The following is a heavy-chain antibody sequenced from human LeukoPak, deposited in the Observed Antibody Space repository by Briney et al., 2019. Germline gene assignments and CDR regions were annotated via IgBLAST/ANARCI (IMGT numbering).Heavy chain of an antibody. CDR3: ARRGAAGFDP. V-gene: IGHV1-69*04. CDR1: GGTFIIYA. CDR2: IIPILGIA. J-gene: IGHJ5*02. D-gene: IGHD6-13*01. Sequence: SVTVSFKASGGTFIIYAISWVRQAPGQGLEWMGRIIPILGIANYAQKFQGRVTITADKSTSTAYMELSSLRSEDTAVYYCARRGAAGFDPWGQGTLVTVSS.